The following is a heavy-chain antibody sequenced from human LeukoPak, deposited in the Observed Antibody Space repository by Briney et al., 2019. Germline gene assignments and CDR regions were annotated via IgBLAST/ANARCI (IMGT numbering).Heavy chain of an antibody. V-gene: IGHV1-69*05. J-gene: IGHJ4*02. Sequence: GASVKVSCKASGGTFSSYAISWVRQAPGQGLEWMEGIIPIFGTANYAQKFQGRVAITTDESTSTAYMELSSLRSEDTAVYYCARNLYPKTAAAFDYWGQGTLVTVSS. D-gene: IGHD6-13*01. CDR2: IIPIFGTA. CDR1: GGTFSSYA. CDR3: ARNLYPKTAAAFDY.